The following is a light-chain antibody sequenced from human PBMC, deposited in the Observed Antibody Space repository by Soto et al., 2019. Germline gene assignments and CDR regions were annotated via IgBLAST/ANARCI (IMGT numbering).Light chain of an antibody. Sequence: EIVLTQSPGALSLSPGERATLSCGASQSVSSSYLAWYQQKPGQAPRLLNYGASTRATGIPDRFSGSGSGTDFTLTISRLEPEDFAVYYCQQYGSSPRTFGQGTQVEIK. V-gene: IGKV3-20*01. J-gene: IGKJ1*01. CDR3: QQYGSSPRT. CDR1: QSVSSSY. CDR2: GAS.